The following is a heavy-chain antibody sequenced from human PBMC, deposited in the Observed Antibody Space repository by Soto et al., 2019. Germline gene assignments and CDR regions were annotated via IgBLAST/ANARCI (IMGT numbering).Heavy chain of an antibody. J-gene: IGHJ4*02. D-gene: IGHD3-16*01. CDR2: ITASGGDT. CDR1: GHTSADYG. Sequence: QVHLVQSAAEVQKPGASVKVSCKASGHTSADYGINWVRQAPGQGLEWMGRITASGGDTTKAQKAQGRLTLTTDRSTSTAYMELWNLMSDETAVYYCETTDRTGPRKYELDSLGQGTLVTGSS. V-gene: IGHV1-18*01. CDR3: ETTDRTGPRKYELDS.